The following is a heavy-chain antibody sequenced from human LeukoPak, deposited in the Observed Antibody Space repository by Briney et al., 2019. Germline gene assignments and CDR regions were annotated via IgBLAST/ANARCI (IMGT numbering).Heavy chain of an antibody. V-gene: IGHV3-33*01. Sequence: PGASLRLSCAASGFTFSSYGMHWVRQAPGKGLEWMAVIWYDGSNKYYADSVKGRFTISRDNSNNTLYLQMNSLNAEATALYYCARVPAVGTNYYYYGMDVWGQGTTVTVSS. CDR3: ARVPAVGTNYYYYGMDV. CDR2: IWYDGSNK. J-gene: IGHJ6*02. CDR1: GFTFSSYG. D-gene: IGHD6-13*01.